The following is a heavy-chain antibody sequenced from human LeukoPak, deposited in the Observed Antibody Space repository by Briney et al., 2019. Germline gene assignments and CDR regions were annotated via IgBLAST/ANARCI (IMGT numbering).Heavy chain of an antibody. Sequence: GGSLRLSCAASGFTFSSYAMSWVRQAPGKGLEWVSAISGSGGRTYYADSVKGRFTISRDNSKNTLYLQMNSLRAEATAVYYCAKARRFLVWNIKLIDYWGQGTLVTVSS. D-gene: IGHD3-3*01. J-gene: IGHJ4*02. CDR2: ISGSGGRT. CDR1: GFTFSSYA. V-gene: IGHV3-23*01. CDR3: AKARRFLVWNIKLIDY.